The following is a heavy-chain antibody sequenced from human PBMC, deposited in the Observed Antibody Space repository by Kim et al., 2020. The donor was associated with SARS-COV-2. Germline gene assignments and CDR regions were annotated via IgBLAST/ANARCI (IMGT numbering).Heavy chain of an antibody. Sequence: FQGRVTITADESTSTAYMELSSLRSEDTAVYYCARDRVSAYYDSRGAFDIWGQGTMVTVSS. V-gene: IGHV1-69*01. CDR3: ARDRVSAYYDSRGAFDI. J-gene: IGHJ3*02. D-gene: IGHD3-22*01.